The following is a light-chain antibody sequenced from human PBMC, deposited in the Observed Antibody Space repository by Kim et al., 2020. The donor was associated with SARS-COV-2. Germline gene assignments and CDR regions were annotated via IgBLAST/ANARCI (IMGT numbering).Light chain of an antibody. CDR1: RGSIASNY. Sequence: NFMLTQPNSVSGSPGTTVTISCTGSRGSIASNYVQWYQQRPGSAPTTVIYEDNQRPSGVPDRFSGSIDSSSNSASLSISGLKTEDEADYYCQSYHSSSLVVFGGGTQLTVL. CDR3: QSYHSSSLVV. V-gene: IGLV6-57*02. CDR2: EDN. J-gene: IGLJ2*01.